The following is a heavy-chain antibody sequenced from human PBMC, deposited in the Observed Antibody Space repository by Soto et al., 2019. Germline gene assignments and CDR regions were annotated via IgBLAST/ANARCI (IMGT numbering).Heavy chain of an antibody. CDR3: AKADMDYSFDY. Sequence: GGSLRLSCAASGFTFSSYAMSWVRQAPGKGLECVSGISGGGGSTYYADSVKGRFTISRDNSKNTLYLQINSLRAEDTAVYYCAKADMDYSFDYWGQGTLVTVSS. V-gene: IGHV3-23*01. CDR1: GFTFSSYA. J-gene: IGHJ4*02. CDR2: ISGGGGST.